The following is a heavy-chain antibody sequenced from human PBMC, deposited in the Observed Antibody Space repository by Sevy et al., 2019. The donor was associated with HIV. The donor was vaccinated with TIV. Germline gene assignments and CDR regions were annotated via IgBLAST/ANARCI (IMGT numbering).Heavy chain of an antibody. V-gene: IGHV3-21*01. J-gene: IGHJ3*02. CDR3: AREGYYDSSGWDAFDI. D-gene: IGHD3-22*01. CDR2: ISSSSSYI. CDR1: GFTFSSYS. Sequence: GESLKISCAASGFTFSSYSMNWVRQAPGKGLEWVSSISSSSSYIYYADSVKGRFTISRDNAKNSLYLQMNSLRAEDTAVYYCAREGYYDSSGWDAFDIWGQGTMVTVSS.